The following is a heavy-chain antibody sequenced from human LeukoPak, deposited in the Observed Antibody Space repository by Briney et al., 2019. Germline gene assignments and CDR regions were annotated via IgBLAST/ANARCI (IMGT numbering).Heavy chain of an antibody. Sequence: GSLRLSCAASGFTVSSNYMSWVRQAPGKGLEWVSVIYSGGSTYYADSVKGRFTISRDNAKNSLYLQMNSLRAEDTAVYYCARESYSSSSVGFYYYYYMDVWGKGATVTVSS. J-gene: IGHJ6*03. CDR2: IYSGGST. CDR3: ARESYSSSSVGFYYYYYMDV. V-gene: IGHV3-53*01. CDR1: GFTVSSNY. D-gene: IGHD6-6*01.